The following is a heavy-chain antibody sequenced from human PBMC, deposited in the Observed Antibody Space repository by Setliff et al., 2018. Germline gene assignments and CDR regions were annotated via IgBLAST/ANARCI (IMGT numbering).Heavy chain of an antibody. V-gene: IGHV1-46*01. J-gene: IGHJ4*02. CDR3: ARVSEQYLAFDY. CDR1: GYTFTNYH. Sequence: ASVKVSCKASGYTFTNYHMHWVRQAPGQGLEWMGVINCTGGSATYAQKFQGRVTMTRDTSITTAYMDLGRLMSHDTAVYFCARVSEQYLAFDYWGQGTLVTVSS. D-gene: IGHD4-4*01. CDR2: INCTGGSA.